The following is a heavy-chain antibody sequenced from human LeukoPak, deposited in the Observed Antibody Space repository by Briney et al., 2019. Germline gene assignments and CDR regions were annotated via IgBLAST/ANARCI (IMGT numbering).Heavy chain of an antibody. J-gene: IGHJ6*02. D-gene: IGHD7-27*01. CDR2: IYYSGST. CDR3: ARRLWGPGYYYYGMDV. Sequence: GSLRLSCAASGFTFSSYSMNWVRQAPGKGLEWIGSIYYSGSTYYNPSLKSRVTISVDTSKNQFSLKLSSVTAADTAVYYCARRLWGPGYYYYGMDVWGQGTTVTVSS. V-gene: IGHV4-39*01. CDR1: GFTFSSYSMN.